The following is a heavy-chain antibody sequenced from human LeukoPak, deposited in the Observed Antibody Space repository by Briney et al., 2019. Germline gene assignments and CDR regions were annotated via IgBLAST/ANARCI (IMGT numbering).Heavy chain of an antibody. Sequence: ASVKVPCKASGYTFTSYDINWVRQATGQGLEWMGWMNPNSGNTGYAQKFQGRVTITADVSTSTAYMELSSLRSDDTAVYYCALLTDESENWGQGTLVTVSS. CDR3: ALLTDESEN. J-gene: IGHJ4*02. CDR1: GYTFTSYD. V-gene: IGHV1-8*01. CDR2: MNPNSGNT. D-gene: IGHD7-27*01.